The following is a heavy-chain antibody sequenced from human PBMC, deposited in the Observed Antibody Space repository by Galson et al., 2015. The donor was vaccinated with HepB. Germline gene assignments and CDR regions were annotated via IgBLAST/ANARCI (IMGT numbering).Heavy chain of an antibody. CDR3: TTYSWYSAYFDY. Sequence: SLRLSCAASGFSISNAWMSWVRQAPGKGLEWVGRIKSKTDGGTTDYAAPVKGRFTISRDDSKNTLYLQMNSLKTEDTAVYYCTTYSWYSAYFDYWGQGTLVTVSS. V-gene: IGHV3-15*01. CDR2: IKSKTDGGTT. D-gene: IGHD6-13*01. J-gene: IGHJ4*02. CDR1: GFSISNAW.